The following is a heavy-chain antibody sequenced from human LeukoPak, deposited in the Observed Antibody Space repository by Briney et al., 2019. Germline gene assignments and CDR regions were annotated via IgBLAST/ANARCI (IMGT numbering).Heavy chain of an antibody. J-gene: IGHJ6*02. V-gene: IGHV3-30-3*01. CDR3: ARVLASEAGYYYYGMDV. D-gene: IGHD2-15*01. CDR1: GFTFSSYA. CDR2: ISYDGSNK. Sequence: GGSLRLSCAASGFTFSSYAMHWVRQAPGKGLEWVAVISYDGSNKYYADSVKGRFTISRDNSKNTLYLQMNSLRAEDTAVYYCARVLASEAGYYYYGMDVWGQGTTVTVSS.